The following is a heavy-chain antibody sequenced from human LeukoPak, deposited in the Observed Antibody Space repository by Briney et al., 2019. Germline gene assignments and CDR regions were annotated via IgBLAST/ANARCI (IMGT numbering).Heavy chain of an antibody. CDR1: GGSISSSSYS. V-gene: IGHV4-39*01. J-gene: IGHJ5*02. CDR2: IYYSGST. D-gene: IGHD6-13*01. CDR3: ARLGYSSSWLYWFDP. Sequence: SETLSLTCTVSGGSISSSSYSWGWIRQPPGKGLEWIGSIYYSGSTYYNPSLKSRVTISVDTSKNQFSLKLSSVTAADTAVYYCARLGYSSSWLYWFDPWGQGTLVTVSS.